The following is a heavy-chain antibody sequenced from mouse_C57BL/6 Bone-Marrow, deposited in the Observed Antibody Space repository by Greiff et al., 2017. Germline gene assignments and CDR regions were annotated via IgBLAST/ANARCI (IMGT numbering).Heavy chain of an antibody. D-gene: IGHD1-1*01. J-gene: IGHJ1*03. V-gene: IGHV5-9-1*02. Sequence: EVQLQESGEGLVKPGGSLKLSCAASGFTFSSYAMSWVRQTPEKRLAWVAYISSGGDYIYYADTVKGRFTISRDNARNTLYLQMSSLKSEDTAMYYCTRVPYYYGSSYDWYFDVWGTGTTVTVSS. CDR2: ISSGGDYI. CDR1: GFTFSSYA. CDR3: TRVPYYYGSSYDWYFDV.